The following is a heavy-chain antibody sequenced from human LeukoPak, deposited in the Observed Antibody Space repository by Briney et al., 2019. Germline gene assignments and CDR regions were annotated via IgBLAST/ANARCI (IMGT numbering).Heavy chain of an antibody. J-gene: IGHJ4*02. Sequence: GASVKVSCKASGYIFSNHGISWVRQAPGQGLEWMGWISGYNGNTNYAQNFQGRVTMTTDTSTSTAYMELRSLRHDDTAIYYCARDEWQQLVLIEYWGQGTLVTVSS. D-gene: IGHD6-13*01. CDR2: ISGYNGNT. V-gene: IGHV1-18*01. CDR1: GYIFSNHG. CDR3: ARDEWQQLVLIEY.